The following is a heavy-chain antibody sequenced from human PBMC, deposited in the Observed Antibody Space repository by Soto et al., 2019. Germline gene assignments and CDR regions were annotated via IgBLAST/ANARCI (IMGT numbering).Heavy chain of an antibody. V-gene: IGHV3-15*07. CDR1: GFSFTNAW. CDR3: TTDPSVALLGPDYWGYGMDV. J-gene: IGHJ6*02. D-gene: IGHD7-27*01. Sequence: EVQLVESGGGLVKPGGSLRLSCAASGFSFTNAWMNWVRQAPGKGLECVGRIKSKIDGETTDYASPVKGRFSISRDDSKNTLYLQMNSLKTEDTAVYYCTTDPSVALLGPDYWGYGMDVWGQGTTVTISS. CDR2: IKSKIDGETT.